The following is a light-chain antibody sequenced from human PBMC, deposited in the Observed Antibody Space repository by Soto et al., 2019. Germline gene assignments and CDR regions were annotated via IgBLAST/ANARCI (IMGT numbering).Light chain of an antibody. CDR1: SSDVGGYNY. V-gene: IGLV2-14*01. CDR3: SSYTSSSTVI. J-gene: IGLJ2*01. Sequence: QSVLTQPASVSGSPGQSITICCTGTSSDVGGYNYVSWYQHYPGKAPKLMIYEVSNRPSGVSNRCSGSKSGNTASLTISGLQADDEADYYCSSYTSSSTVIFGGGTKLTVL. CDR2: EVS.